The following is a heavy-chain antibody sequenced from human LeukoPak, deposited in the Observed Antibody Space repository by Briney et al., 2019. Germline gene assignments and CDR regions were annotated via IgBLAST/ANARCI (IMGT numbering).Heavy chain of an antibody. CDR1: GFPFCRYC. J-gene: IGHJ3*02. V-gene: IGHV3-21*01. CDR2: ISSRSSYI. CDR3: AREITRADAFDI. Sequence: GGSLRLSCGASGFPFCRYCMDWGRQAPGKGLGGVSSISSRSSYIYYPDSVEGRVTIPRYNAKNPLYLQMNSLRAEDTAVYYCAREITRADAFDIWGQGTMVTVSS. D-gene: IGHD3-3*01.